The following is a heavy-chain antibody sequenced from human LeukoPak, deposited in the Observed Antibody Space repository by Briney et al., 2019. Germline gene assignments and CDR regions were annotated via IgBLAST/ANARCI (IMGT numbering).Heavy chain of an antibody. CDR2: ISGSGGST. CDR3: AKDLERLGRTGSEA. CDR1: GFTFSSYA. J-gene: IGHJ5*02. D-gene: IGHD3-3*01. V-gene: IGHV3-23*01. Sequence: PGGSLRLSCAASGFTFSSYAMSWVRQAPGKGLEWVSAISGSGGSTYYADSVKGRFTISRDNSKNTLYLQMNSLRAEDTAVYYCAKDLERLGRTGSEAWGQGTLVTVSS.